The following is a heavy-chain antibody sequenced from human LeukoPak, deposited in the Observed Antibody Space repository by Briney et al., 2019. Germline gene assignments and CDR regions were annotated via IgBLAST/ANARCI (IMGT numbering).Heavy chain of an antibody. CDR3: ARESYYYYDSAGGAFDI. Sequence: QPGGSLRLSCAASGFTFSSYAMSWVRQAPGKGLEWVSAISGSGGSTYYADSVKGRFTISRDNSKNTLYLQMNSLRAEDTAVYYCARESYYYYDSAGGAFDIWGQGTMVTVSS. CDR1: GFTFSSYA. J-gene: IGHJ3*02. V-gene: IGHV3-23*01. D-gene: IGHD3-22*01. CDR2: ISGSGGST.